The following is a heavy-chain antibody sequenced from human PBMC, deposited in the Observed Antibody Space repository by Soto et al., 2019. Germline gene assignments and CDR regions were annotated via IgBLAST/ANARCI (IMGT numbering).Heavy chain of an antibody. Sequence: HPGGSLRLSCAASGFTFSSYSMNWVRQAPGKGLEWVSFIGSSSGTIFYADSVKGRFTISRDNAKNSLYLQMNSLRDEDTAVYYCAREEYVGFNCFAPSGQGTLVTVSS. CDR2: IGSSSGTI. D-gene: IGHD3-16*01. CDR1: GFTFSSYS. V-gene: IGHV3-48*02. J-gene: IGHJ5*02. CDR3: AREEYVGFNCFAP.